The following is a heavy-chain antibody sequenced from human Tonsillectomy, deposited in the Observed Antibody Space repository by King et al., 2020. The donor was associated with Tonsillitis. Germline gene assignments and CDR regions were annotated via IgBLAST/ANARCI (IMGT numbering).Heavy chain of an antibody. Sequence: VQLVESGGGLIQPGGSLRLSCAASGFTVSSNYMSCVRQAPGKGLEWVSVIYSGGSTYYADSVKGRLTISKDNSKNTLYLQMNSLRAEDTAVYYCARESPSHYDYVWGSYRPDAFDIWGQGTMVTVSS. J-gene: IGHJ3*02. D-gene: IGHD3-16*02. CDR2: IYSGGST. CDR3: ARESPSHYDYVWGSYRPDAFDI. V-gene: IGHV3-53*01. CDR1: GFTVSSNY.